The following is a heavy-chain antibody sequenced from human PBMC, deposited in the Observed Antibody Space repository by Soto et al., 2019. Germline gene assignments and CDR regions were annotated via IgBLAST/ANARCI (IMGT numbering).Heavy chain of an antibody. D-gene: IGHD3-3*01. J-gene: IGHJ6*02. V-gene: IGHV5-10-1*01. CDR2: IDPSDSYT. CDR1: GYSCTSYW. CDR3: ARLPEGGTIFGVVIMGIHGMDV. Sequence: PXESLKVSWKGSGYSCTSYWGSWVLQMPGKGLEWMGRIDPSDSYTNYSPSFRGHVTISADKSISTAYLQWSSLKASDTAMYYCARLPEGGTIFGVVIMGIHGMDVWGQGTTVTVSS.